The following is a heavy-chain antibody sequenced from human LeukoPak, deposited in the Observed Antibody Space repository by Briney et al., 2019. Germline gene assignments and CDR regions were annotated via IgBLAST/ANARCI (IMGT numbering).Heavy chain of an antibody. Sequence: GGPLRLSCAASGFTFDDYAMHWVRQAPGKGLEWVSGISWNSGSIGYADSVKGRFTISRDNAKNSLYLQMNSLRTEDTALYYCAKDMGCSSTSCYYYYYGMDVWGQGTTVTVSS. CDR1: GFTFDDYA. V-gene: IGHV3-9*01. J-gene: IGHJ6*02. CDR3: AKDMGCSSTSCYYYYYGMDV. D-gene: IGHD2-2*01. CDR2: ISWNSGSI.